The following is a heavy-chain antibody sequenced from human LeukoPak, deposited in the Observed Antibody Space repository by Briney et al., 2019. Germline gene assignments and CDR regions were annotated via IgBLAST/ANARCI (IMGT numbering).Heavy chain of an antibody. CDR2: IYSGGNT. V-gene: IGHV3-53*01. CDR3: ARHDWFDP. J-gene: IGHJ5*02. CDR1: GYIVSRHY. Sequence: GGSLRLSCAVSGYIVSRHYMSWVRQPPGKGLEWVSVIYSGGNTYYADSVKGRFTISRDISKNTLYLQMNSLRAEDTAVYYCARHDWFDPWGQETLVTVSS.